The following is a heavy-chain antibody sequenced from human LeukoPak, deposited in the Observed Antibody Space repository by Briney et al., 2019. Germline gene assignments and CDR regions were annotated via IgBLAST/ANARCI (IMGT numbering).Heavy chain of an antibody. V-gene: IGHV3-21*04. CDR3: AKERSDY. CDR2: IDPSSTYI. Sequence: GGSLRLSCSASRFTFSSYTMNWVRQAPGKGLEWVSSIDPSSTYIYYADSVKGRFTISRDNSKNTLYLQMNSLRAEDTAVYYCAKERSDYWGQGTLVTVPS. CDR1: RFTFSSYT. J-gene: IGHJ4*02.